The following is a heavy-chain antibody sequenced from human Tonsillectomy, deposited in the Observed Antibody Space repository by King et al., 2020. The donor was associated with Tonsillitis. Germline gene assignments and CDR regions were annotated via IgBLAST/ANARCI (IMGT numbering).Heavy chain of an antibody. J-gene: IGHJ4*02. V-gene: IGHV2-5*02. D-gene: IGHD3-22*01. CDR2: RYWDEYK. CDR1: GFSLSTPGVG. CDR3: THRQYYDSSDYPFGAFDY. Sequence: TLKESGPTLVKPTQTLTLTCTFSGFSLSTPGVGVGLIRQPPGKALEWLARRYWDEYKRYIPSLRCRLTITKDSSKNQVVLTMTNVDPVDTATYFCTHRQYYDSSDYPFGAFDYWGRGTLVTVSS.